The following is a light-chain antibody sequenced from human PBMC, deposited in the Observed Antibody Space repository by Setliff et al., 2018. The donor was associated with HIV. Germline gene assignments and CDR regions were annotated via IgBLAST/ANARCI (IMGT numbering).Light chain of an antibody. V-gene: IGLV2-14*03. J-gene: IGLJ1*01. CDR1: SSDVGGYNY. CDR2: AVS. Sequence: QSALTQPASVSGSPGQSITISCTGSSSDVGGYNYVSWYQQHPGKAPKLMIHAVSNRPSGVSNRFSGSKSGNTASLTISGLQAEGEADYYCSSYTSSTPLYVFGTGTKVTVL. CDR3: SSYTSSTPLYV.